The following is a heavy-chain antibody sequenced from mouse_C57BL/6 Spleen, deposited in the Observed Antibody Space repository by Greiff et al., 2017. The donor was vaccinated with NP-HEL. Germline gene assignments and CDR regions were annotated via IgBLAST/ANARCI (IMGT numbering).Heavy chain of an antibody. J-gene: IGHJ4*01. CDR1: GFNIKDYY. CDR3: TTALPQYYYAMDY. D-gene: IGHD1-2*01. Sequence: EVKLMESGAELVRPGASVKLSCTASGFNIKDYYMHWVKQRPEQGLEWIGRIDPEDGDTEYAPKFQGKATMTADTSSNTAYLQLSSLTSEDTAVYYCTTALPQYYYAMDYWGQGTSVTVSS. V-gene: IGHV14-1*01. CDR2: IDPEDGDT.